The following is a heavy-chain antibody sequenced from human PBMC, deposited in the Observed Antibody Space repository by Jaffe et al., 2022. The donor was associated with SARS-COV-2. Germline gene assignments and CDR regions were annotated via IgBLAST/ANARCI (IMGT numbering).Heavy chain of an antibody. CDR1: GYTFTSYD. J-gene: IGHJ6*02. D-gene: IGHD6-13*01. CDR3: AREGRDSSSWYHYYYYYGMDV. V-gene: IGHV1-8*01. Sequence: QVQLVQSGAEVKKPGASVKVSCKASGYTFTSYDINWVRQATGQGLEWMGWMNPNSGNTGYAQKFQGRVTMTRNTSISTAYMELSSLRSEDTAVYYCAREGRDSSSWYHYYYYYGMDVWGQGTTVTVSS. CDR2: MNPNSGNT.